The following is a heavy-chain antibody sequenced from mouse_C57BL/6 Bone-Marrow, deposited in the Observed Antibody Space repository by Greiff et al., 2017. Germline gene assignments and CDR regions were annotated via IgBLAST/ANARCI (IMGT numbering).Heavy chain of an antibody. Sequence: QVHVKQSGAELARPGASVQLSCKASGYTFTSYGISWVKQRTGQGLEWIGEIYPRSGNTYYNEKFKGKATLTADKSSSTAYMELRSLTSEDSAVYFCARDWITTVVATEGYFDYWGQGTTLTVSS. V-gene: IGHV1-81*01. D-gene: IGHD1-1*01. CDR1: GYTFTSYG. CDR2: IYPRSGNT. J-gene: IGHJ2*01. CDR3: ARDWITTVVATEGYFDY.